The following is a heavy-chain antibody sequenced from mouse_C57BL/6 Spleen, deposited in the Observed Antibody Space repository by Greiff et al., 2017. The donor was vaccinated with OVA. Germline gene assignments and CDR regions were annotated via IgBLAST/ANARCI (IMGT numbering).Heavy chain of an antibody. CDR2: ISSGSSTI. D-gene: IGHD2-1*01. CDR3: ASSRNGGFAY. CDR1: GFTFSDYG. Sequence: EVQVVESGGGLVKPGGSLKLSCAASGFTFSDYGMHWVRQAPEKGLEWVAYISSGSSTIYYADTVKGRFTISRDNAKNTLFLQMTSLRSEDTAMYYCASSRNGGFAYWGQGTLVTVSA. V-gene: IGHV5-17*01. J-gene: IGHJ3*01.